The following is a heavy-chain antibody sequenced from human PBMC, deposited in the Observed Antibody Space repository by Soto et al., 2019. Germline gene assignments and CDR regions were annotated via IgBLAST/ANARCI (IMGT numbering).Heavy chain of an antibody. J-gene: IGHJ4*02. CDR2: ITSSGGST. Sequence: GGSLRLSCAASGFTFNSYAMSWVRRAPGKGLEWVSSITSSGGSTYYADSVKGRFTISRDNSKNTLYLQMSNLRAEDTAVYYCVKRGEPGTKYFDSWGQGTLVTVSS. D-gene: IGHD3-16*01. V-gene: IGHV3-23*01. CDR1: GFTFNSYA. CDR3: VKRGEPGTKYFDS.